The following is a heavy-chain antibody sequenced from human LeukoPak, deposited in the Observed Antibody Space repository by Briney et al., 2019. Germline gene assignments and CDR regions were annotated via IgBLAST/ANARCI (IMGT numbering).Heavy chain of an antibody. D-gene: IGHD3-10*01. V-gene: IGHV3-73*01. Sequence: GGSLRLSCAASGFSFSGSAIHWVRQASGKGLEWVGRVRSKADNYATAYAASVKGRFIISRDDSKNMAYLQLNSLKTEDTAVYYCTRLGYYYGSGSPNQYWGQGTLVTVSS. CDR3: TRLGYYYGSGSPNQY. CDR2: VRSKADNYAT. J-gene: IGHJ4*02. CDR1: GFSFSGSA.